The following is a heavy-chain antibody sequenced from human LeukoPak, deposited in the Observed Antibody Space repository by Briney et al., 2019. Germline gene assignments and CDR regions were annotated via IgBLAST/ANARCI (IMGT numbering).Heavy chain of an antibody. CDR2: INHSGST. J-gene: IGHJ4*02. V-gene: IGHV4-34*01. Sequence: SETLSLTCTVCGGSFSGYYWSWIRQPPGKGLEWIGEINHSGSTNYNPSLKSRVTISVDTSKNQFSLKLSSVTAADTAVYYCARGWYSSSWYSSWGQGTLVTVSS. CDR3: ARGWYSSSWYSS. D-gene: IGHD6-13*01. CDR1: GGSFSGYY.